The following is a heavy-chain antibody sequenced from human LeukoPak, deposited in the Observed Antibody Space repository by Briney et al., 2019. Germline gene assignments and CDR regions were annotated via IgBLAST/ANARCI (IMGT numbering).Heavy chain of an antibody. J-gene: IGHJ4*02. D-gene: IGHD3-3*01. V-gene: IGHV1-69*01. Sequence: GASVKVSCKASGGTFSSYAISWVRQAPGQGLEWMGGIIPIFGTANYAQKFQGRVTITADEPTSTAYMELRSLRSDDTAVYYCARSHWSANDYWGQGTLVTVSS. CDR3: ARSHWSANDY. CDR2: IIPIFGTA. CDR1: GGTFSSYA.